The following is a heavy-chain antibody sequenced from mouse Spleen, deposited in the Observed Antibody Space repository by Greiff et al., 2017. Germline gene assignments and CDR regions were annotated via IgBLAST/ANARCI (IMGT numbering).Heavy chain of an antibody. CDR2: ISNGGGST. Sequence: EVQLVESGGGLVQPGGSLKLSCAASGFTFSSYTMSWVRQTPEKRLEWVAYISNGGGSTYYPDTVKGRFTISRDNAKNTLYLQMSSLKSEDTAMYYCARHGKITTTSPFAYWGQGTLVTVSA. CDR3: ARHGKITTTSPFAY. V-gene: IGHV5-12-2*01. CDR1: GFTFSSYT. D-gene: IGHD2-4*01. J-gene: IGHJ3*01.